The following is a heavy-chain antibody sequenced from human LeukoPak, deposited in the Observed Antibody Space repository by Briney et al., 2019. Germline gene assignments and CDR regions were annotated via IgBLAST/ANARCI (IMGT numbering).Heavy chain of an antibody. J-gene: IGHJ4*02. D-gene: IGHD6-19*01. V-gene: IGHV4-4*07. CDR1: GRSISSYY. CDR2: IYTNGST. CDR3: ARTAGDSSGWVLYYFDY. Sequence: SETLSLTCTVSGRSISSYYSRWVRQPAGKGREWVGRIYTNGSTNYNPSLTSGVTMSVDTSKNKFSLKLSSVPAADTAVYYCARTAGDSSGWVLYYFDYWGQGTLVTVSS.